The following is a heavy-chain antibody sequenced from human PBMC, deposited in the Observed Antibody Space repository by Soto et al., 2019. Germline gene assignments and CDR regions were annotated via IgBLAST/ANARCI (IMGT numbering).Heavy chain of an antibody. J-gene: IGHJ4*02. Sequence: ASVKVSCKASGYTFTSYYMHWVRQAPGQGLEWMGIINPNGGSTSYAQKFQGRVTMTRDTSTSTAYMELSSLRSDDTAVYYCARVRRSSGYYYGYWGQGTPVTVSS. CDR2: INPNGGST. CDR3: ARVRRSSGYYYGY. CDR1: GYTFTSYY. D-gene: IGHD3-22*01. V-gene: IGHV1-46*01.